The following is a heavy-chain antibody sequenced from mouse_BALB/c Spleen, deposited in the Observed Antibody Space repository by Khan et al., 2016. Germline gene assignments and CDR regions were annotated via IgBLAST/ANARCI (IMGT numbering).Heavy chain of an antibody. J-gene: IGHJ4*01. CDR2: INTNGGST. D-gene: IGHD2-14*01. V-gene: IGHV5-6-3*01. Sequence: EVELVESGGGLVQPGGSLKLSCAASGFTFSTYAMSWVRQTPDKRLELVATINTNGGSTYYPASVKGRFTISRDNAKNTLYLQMSSLKSEDTAMYYCARVRQTRDYWGKGTSVTVAS. CDR1: GFTFSTYA. CDR3: ARVRQTRDY.